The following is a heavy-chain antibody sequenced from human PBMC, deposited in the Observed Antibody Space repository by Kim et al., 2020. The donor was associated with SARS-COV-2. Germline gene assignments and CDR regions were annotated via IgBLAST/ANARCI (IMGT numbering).Heavy chain of an antibody. Sequence: GYAEPLKGRFPISRDNAKNSLYLQVNSLGAEDTALYYCAKEGSSSWYYFDYWGQGTLVTVSS. CDR3: AKEGSSSWYYFDY. J-gene: IGHJ4*02. D-gene: IGHD6-13*01. V-gene: IGHV3-9*01.